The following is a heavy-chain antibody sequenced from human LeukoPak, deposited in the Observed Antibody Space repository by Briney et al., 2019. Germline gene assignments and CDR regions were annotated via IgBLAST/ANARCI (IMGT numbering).Heavy chain of an antibody. V-gene: IGHV3-23*01. CDR3: AKCDYGGNPNEYYFDY. J-gene: IGHJ4*02. CDR1: GFTFSSYA. CDR2: IDDNGDNT. Sequence: PGGSLRLSCAASGFTFSSYAMSWVRQAPGKGLEWVSTIDDNGDNTYYADSVKGRFTISRDNSKNTLYLQMNSLRAEGTAVYYCAKCDYGGNPNEYYFDYWGQGTLVTVSS. D-gene: IGHD4-23*01.